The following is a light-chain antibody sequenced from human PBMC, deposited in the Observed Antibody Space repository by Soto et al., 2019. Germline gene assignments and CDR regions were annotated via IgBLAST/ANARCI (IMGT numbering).Light chain of an antibody. J-gene: IGKJ4*01. CDR3: QQYVSLPLT. V-gene: IGKV3-20*01. CDR1: QSVSSDY. CDR2: GAS. Sequence: EIVLTQSPGTLSLSPGERATLSCRASQSVSSDYLAWYQQKPGQAPRLLIFGASSRATDIPDRFSGSGSGTDFTLTISRLDPEDFAVFYCQQYVSLPLTFGGGTRVDIK.